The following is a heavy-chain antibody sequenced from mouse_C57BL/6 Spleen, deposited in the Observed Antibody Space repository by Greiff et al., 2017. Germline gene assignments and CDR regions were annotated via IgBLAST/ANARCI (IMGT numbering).Heavy chain of an antibody. CDR3: ARGILRFDRYFDV. D-gene: IGHD1-1*01. Sequence: EVKLVESGPGLVKPSQSLSLTCSVTGYSITSGYYWNWIRQFPGNKLEWMGYISYDGSNNYNPSLKNRISITRDTSKNQFFLKLNSVTTEDTATYYCARGILRFDRYFDVWGTGTTVTVSS. CDR1: GYSITSGYY. V-gene: IGHV3-6*01. CDR2: ISYDGSN. J-gene: IGHJ1*03.